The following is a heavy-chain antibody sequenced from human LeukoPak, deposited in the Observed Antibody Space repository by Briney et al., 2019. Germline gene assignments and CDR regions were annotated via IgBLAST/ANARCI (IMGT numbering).Heavy chain of an antibody. CDR2: IIPIFGTA. CDR3: AAVGAQRGGYYFDY. Sequence: SVKVSCKASGGTFISYAISWVRQAPGQGLEWMGEIIPIFGTANYAQKFQGRVTITADESTSTAYMELSSLRSEDTAVYYCAAVGAQRGGYYFDYWGQGTLVTVSS. V-gene: IGHV1-69*13. D-gene: IGHD1-26*01. J-gene: IGHJ4*02. CDR1: GGTFISYA.